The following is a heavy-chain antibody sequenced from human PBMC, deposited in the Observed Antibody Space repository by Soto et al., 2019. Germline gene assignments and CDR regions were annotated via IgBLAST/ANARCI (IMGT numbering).Heavy chain of an antibody. J-gene: IGHJ5*02. Sequence: SETLSLTCAVYGGSFSGYYWSWIRQPPGKGLEWIGEINHSGSTNYNPPLKSRVTISVDTSKNQFSLKLSSVTAADTAVYYCARDLRAYSSSWYESNWFDPWGQGTLVTVSS. CDR3: ARDLRAYSSSWYESNWFDP. CDR2: INHSGST. D-gene: IGHD6-13*01. CDR1: GGSFSGYY. V-gene: IGHV4-34*01.